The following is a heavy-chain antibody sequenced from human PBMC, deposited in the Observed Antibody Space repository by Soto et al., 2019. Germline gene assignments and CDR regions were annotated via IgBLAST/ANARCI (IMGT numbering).Heavy chain of an antibody. CDR3: ARDAPGAAPY. J-gene: IGHJ4*02. V-gene: IGHV4-31*03. CDR2: INYRGST. CDR1: GGSMSSGDYY. D-gene: IGHD6-13*01. Sequence: QVQLQESGPGLVKPSQTLSLTCTVSGGSMSSGDYYWNWIRQHPEKGLEWIGYINYRGSTFYNPSLKNRLTISVDTSKNQFSLKLTTVTAADTAMYYCARDAPGAAPYWGQGTLVTVSS.